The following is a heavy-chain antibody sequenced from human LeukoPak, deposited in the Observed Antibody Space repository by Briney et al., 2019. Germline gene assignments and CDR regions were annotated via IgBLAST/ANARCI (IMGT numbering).Heavy chain of an antibody. CDR3: ARASFWESPINWFDP. V-gene: IGHV1-2*07. CDR2: INPNSGGA. CDR1: GYTFTGYY. Sequence: GASVKVSCKASGYTFTGYYMHWVRQAPGQGLEWMGWINPNSGGANYAPRFQGRVTMTRDRSISTVYMELTGLTSDDTAVYYCARASFWESPINWFDPWGQGTLVTVSS. D-gene: IGHD3-16*01. J-gene: IGHJ5*02.